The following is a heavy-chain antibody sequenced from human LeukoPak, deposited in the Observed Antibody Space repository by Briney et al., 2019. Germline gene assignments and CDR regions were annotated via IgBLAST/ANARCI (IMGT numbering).Heavy chain of an antibody. V-gene: IGHV4-61*08. D-gene: IGHD1-20*01. CDR2: IYYSGST. CDR1: GGSISSGDYY. J-gene: IGHJ6*02. CDR3: ARGMYNWNGALDV. Sequence: SETLSLTCTVSGGSISSGDYYWSWIRQPPGKGLEWIGYIYYSGSTNYNPSLKSRVTISVDTSKNQFSLKLSSVTAADTAVYYCARGMYNWNGALDVWGQGTTVTVSS.